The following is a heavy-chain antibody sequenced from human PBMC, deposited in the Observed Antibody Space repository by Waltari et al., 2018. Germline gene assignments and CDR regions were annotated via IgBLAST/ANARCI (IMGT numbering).Heavy chain of an antibody. CDR1: GYSFTSYW. CDR3: ARVPSSLVGATSVDY. CDR2: IYPGDSDT. J-gene: IGHJ4*02. D-gene: IGHD1-26*01. Sequence: EVQLVQSGAEVKTPGEPLKICCKGSGYSFTSYWIGWVRQMPGKGLEWMGIIYPGDSDTRYSPSFQGQVTISADKSISTAYLQWSSLKASDTAMYYCARVPSSLVGATSVDYWGQGTLVTVSS. V-gene: IGHV5-51*01.